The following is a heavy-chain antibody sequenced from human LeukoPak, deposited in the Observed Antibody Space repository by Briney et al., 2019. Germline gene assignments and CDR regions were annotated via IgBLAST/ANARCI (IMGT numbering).Heavy chain of an antibody. CDR3: ARRPASWDPEGGGYYYYMDV. D-gene: IGHD1-26*01. J-gene: IGHJ6*03. Sequence: GESLKISCKGSGYSFTSYWIGWVRQMPGKGLEWMGIIYHGDSDTRYSPSFQGQVTISADKSISTAYLQWSSLKASDTAMYYCARRPASWDPEGGGYYYYMDVWGKGTTVTVSS. CDR2: IYHGDSDT. CDR1: GYSFTSYW. V-gene: IGHV5-51*01.